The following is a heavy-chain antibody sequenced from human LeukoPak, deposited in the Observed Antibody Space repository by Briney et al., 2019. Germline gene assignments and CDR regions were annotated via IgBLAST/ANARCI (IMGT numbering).Heavy chain of an antibody. CDR2: ISSSGSTI. V-gene: IGHV3-48*03. CDR1: GFTFSSYE. Sequence: GGSLRLSCAASGFTFSSYEMNWVRQAPGKGLEWVSYISSSGSTIYYADSVKGRFTISGDNAKNTLYLQMHSLRAEDTAVYFCACRRWKTSAVDYWGQGTLVTVSS. D-gene: IGHD4-23*01. CDR3: ACRRWKTSAVDY. J-gene: IGHJ4*02.